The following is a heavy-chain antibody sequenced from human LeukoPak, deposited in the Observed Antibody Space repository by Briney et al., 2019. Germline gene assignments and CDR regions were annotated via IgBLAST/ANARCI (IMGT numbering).Heavy chain of an antibody. J-gene: IGHJ4*02. CDR2: ISSSGGST. CDR1: GFTFSSYA. D-gene: IGHD4-23*01. V-gene: IGHV3-23*01. Sequence: PGGSRRLSCAASGFTFSSYALTWVRQASGKGLEYVSVISSSGGSTYYADSVKGRFTISRDNSENTLYLEMNSLRLEDSAVYYCAKVRRWSHFNYWGQGTLVTASS. CDR3: AKVRRWSHFNY.